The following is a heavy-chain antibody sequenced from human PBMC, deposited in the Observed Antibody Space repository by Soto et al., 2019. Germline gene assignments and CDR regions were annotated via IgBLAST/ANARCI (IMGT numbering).Heavy chain of an antibody. CDR2: LSGSGSGS. V-gene: IGHV3-23*01. CDR1: GFTFSRNA. J-gene: IGHJ4*01. CDR3: AKAPISLDGSGYYFASFDY. D-gene: IGHD3-22*01. Sequence: DVQLLESGGALVQLGGSLRLSCAASGFTFSRNAMNWVRQAPGKGLEWVSTLSGSGSGSYYPDSLRGRFTISRDNSKHALYLQMNNLRAEDTAVYYCAKAPISLDGSGYYFASFDYWGHGTRVTVSS.